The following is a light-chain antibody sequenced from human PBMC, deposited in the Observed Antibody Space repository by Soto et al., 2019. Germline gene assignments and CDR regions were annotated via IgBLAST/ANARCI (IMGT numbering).Light chain of an antibody. J-gene: IGLJ1*01. CDR1: NSDVGGYTY. V-gene: IGLV2-8*01. CDR3: SSYAGPYNYYV. Sequence: QSDPTQPPPAFGAPGPSITIPLPRTNSDVGGYTYVSWYPQPPGDAPQLLIYEVGKRPSGVPDRFSGSKSGNTASLTVSGLQAEDESDYYCSSYAGPYNYYVVGSGTKVTV. CDR2: EVG.